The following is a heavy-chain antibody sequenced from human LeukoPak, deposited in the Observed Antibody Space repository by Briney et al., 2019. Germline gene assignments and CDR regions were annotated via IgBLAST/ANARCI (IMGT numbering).Heavy chain of an antibody. CDR3: AKEAGGWYGPIPYFDY. CDR1: GFTFSTYW. CDR2: IKQDGSET. J-gene: IGHJ4*02. D-gene: IGHD6-19*01. V-gene: IGHV3-7*01. Sequence: PGGSLRLSCAASGFTFSTYWMTWVRQAPGKGLDWVGNIKQDGSETYYADSLKGRFTISRDNSKNTLYLQMNSLRAEDTAVYYCAKEAGGWYGPIPYFDYWGQGTLVTVSS.